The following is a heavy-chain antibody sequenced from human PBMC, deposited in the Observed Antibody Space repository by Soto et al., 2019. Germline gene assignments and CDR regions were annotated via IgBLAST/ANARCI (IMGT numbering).Heavy chain of an antibody. Sequence: QVQLQESGPGLVKPSGTLSLTCAVSGGSISSSNWWSWVRQPPGKGLEWIGEIYHSGSTNYNPSLQSRVIISVDKSKHQFSLELSSVTAADTAVYYCARGSGKYQLLSRWFDPWGQGTLVTVSS. CDR2: IYHSGST. D-gene: IGHD2-2*01. CDR1: GGSISSSNW. J-gene: IGHJ5*02. CDR3: ARGSGKYQLLSRWFDP. V-gene: IGHV4-4*02.